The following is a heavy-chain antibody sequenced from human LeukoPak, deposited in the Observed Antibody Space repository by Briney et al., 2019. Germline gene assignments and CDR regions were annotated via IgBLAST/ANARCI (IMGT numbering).Heavy chain of an antibody. CDR1: GFTFSSYA. V-gene: IGHV3-23*01. CDR3: AKGQHYYYYGMDV. J-gene: IGHJ6*02. Sequence: GGSLRLSCAASGFTFSSYAMSWVRQAPGKGLEWVSAISGSGGSTYYADSVKGRFTISRDNPKNTLYLQMNSLRAEDTAVYYCAKGQHYYYYGMDVWGQGTTVTVSS. CDR2: ISGSGGST.